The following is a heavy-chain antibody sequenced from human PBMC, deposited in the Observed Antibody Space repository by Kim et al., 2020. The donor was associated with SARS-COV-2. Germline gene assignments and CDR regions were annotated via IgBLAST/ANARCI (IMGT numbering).Heavy chain of an antibody. J-gene: IGHJ5*02. CDR1: GGSFSGYY. V-gene: IGHV4-34*01. CDR2: INHSGSN. Sequence: SETLSLTCAVYGGSFSGYYWSWIRQPPGKGLEWIGEINHSGSNNYNPSLKSRVTISVDTSKNQFSLKLSSVTAADTAVYYCEIHIVVVVAARVFDPWGQGTLVTVPS. CDR3: EIHIVVVVAARVFDP. D-gene: IGHD2-15*01.